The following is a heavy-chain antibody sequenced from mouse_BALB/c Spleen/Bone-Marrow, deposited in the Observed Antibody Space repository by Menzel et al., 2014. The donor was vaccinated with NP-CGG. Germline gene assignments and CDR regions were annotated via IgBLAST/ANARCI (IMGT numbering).Heavy chain of an antibody. D-gene: IGHD1-1*01. CDR3: ARSGYYGSCYFDY. CDR2: INPYNGDT. V-gene: IGHV1-20*02. Sequence: VQLQQPGPELVKPGASVKISCKASGYSFTGYFMNWVMQSHGKSLEWIGRINPYNGDTFYNQKFKGKATLTVDKSSSTAHMELRSLASEDSAVYYCARSGYYGSCYFDYWGQGTTLTVSS. J-gene: IGHJ2*01. CDR1: GYSFTGYF.